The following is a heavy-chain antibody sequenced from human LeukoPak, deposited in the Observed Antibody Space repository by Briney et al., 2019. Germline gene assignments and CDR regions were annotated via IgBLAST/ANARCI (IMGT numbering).Heavy chain of an antibody. D-gene: IGHD3-22*01. J-gene: IGHJ4*02. V-gene: IGHV3-21*01. CDR1: GFTFSSDS. CDR3: ARDTSGYDSSGYYYPDLYYFDY. CDR2: ISSSSSYI. Sequence: GGSLRLSCAASGFTFSSDSMNWVRQAPGKGLEWVSSISSSSSYIYYADSVKGRFTISRDNAKNSLYLQMNSLRAEDTAVYYCARDTSGYDSSGYYYPDLYYFDYWGQGTLVTVSS.